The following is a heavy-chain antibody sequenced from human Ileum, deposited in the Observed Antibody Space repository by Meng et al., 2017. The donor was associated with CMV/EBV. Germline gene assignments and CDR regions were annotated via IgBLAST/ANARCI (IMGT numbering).Heavy chain of an antibody. CDR1: GFTFSYYG. D-gene: IGHD3-16*01. CDR3: AKDIRAFRDGDYL. Sequence: CVGSGFTFSYYGMHWFRQAPGKGLEWVASISNDGNFKPYGDSVKGRFTISRDNSKNTVDLQMDSLRLEDSATYYCAKDIRAFRDGDYLWGQGTLVTVSS. J-gene: IGHJ4*01. V-gene: IGHV3-30*18. CDR2: ISNDGNFK.